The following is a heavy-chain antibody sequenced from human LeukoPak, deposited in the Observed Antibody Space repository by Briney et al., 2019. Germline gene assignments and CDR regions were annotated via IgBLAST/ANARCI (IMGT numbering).Heavy chain of an antibody. CDR1: GGSISSSSYY. CDR3: ARFLPHIVVVPAASDFDY. V-gene: IGHV4-39*01. D-gene: IGHD2-2*01. Sequence: SETLSLTRTVSGGSISSSSYYWGWIRQPPGKGLEWSGSIYYSGSTYYNPSLQSLVTISVDTSKNQFSLKLSSVTAADTAVYYCARFLPHIVVVPAASDFDYWGQGTLVTVSS. J-gene: IGHJ4*02. CDR2: IYYSGST.